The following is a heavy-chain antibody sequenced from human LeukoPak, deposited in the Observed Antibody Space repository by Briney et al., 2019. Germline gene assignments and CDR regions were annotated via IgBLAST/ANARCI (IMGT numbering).Heavy chain of an antibody. CDR2: ISSSGSNI. CDR3: ANLVEYDSSGPGGYFDY. J-gene: IGHJ4*02. Sequence: GRSLRLSFAPSGFTSSDYYISSIRQAPGKGVEWGSYISSSGSNIYYADSVKGRFTISRDNAKNSLYLQMNSLRAEDTAVYYCANLVEYDSSGPGGYFDYWGQGTLVTVSS. D-gene: IGHD3-22*01. V-gene: IGHV3-11*01. CDR1: GFTSSDYY.